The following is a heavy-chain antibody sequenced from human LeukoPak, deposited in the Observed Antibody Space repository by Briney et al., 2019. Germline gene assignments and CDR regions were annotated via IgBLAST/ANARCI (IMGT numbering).Heavy chain of an antibody. CDR1: GYSLSSGYY. CDR3: ARHGARVYTIFGVVIISYFDY. V-gene: IGHV4-38-2*01. D-gene: IGHD3-3*01. Sequence: PSETLSLTCAVSGYSLSSGYYWGWIRPPPGKGLEWIGRIYHSGSTYYNPSLKSRVTISVDTSKNQFSLKLSSVTAADTAVYYCARHGARVYTIFGVVIISYFDYWGQGTLVTASS. J-gene: IGHJ4*02. CDR2: IYHSGST.